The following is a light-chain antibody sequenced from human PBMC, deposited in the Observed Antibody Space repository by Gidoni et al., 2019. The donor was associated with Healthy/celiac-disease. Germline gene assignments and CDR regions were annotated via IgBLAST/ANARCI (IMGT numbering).Light chain of an antibody. J-gene: IGKJ5*01. CDR3: QQANSFPIT. Sequence: DIQLSQSPSSVSASVGDRVTITCRSSQDISSWLAWYQQKPGKAPKLLIYAASSLQSGVPSRFSGSGSGTDFTLTISSLQPEDFATYYCQQANSFPITFGQGTRLEIK. V-gene: IGKV1-12*01. CDR1: QDISSW. CDR2: AAS.